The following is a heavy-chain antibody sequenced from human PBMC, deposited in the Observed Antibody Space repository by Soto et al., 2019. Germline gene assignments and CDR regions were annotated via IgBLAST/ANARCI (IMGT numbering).Heavy chain of an antibody. CDR2: INSDGSST. CDR3: VRTSLVVDGATREDY. D-gene: IGHD2-8*02. CDR1: GFTFSSYW. J-gene: IGHJ4*02. V-gene: IGHV3-74*01. Sequence: EVQLVESGGGLVQPGGSLRLSCAASGFTFSSYWMHWVRQAPGKGLVWVSRINSDGSSTSYADSVTGLFTISRDNAPNTLYLQMNSLRAEDTAVYYCVRTSLVVDGATREDYWGQGTLVTVSS.